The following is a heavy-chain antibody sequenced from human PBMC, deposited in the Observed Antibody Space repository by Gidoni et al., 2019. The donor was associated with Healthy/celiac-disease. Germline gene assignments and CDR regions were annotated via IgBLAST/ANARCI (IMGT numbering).Heavy chain of an antibody. J-gene: IGHJ4*02. CDR3: ARCDGEKYCTNGVCYSFNFDY. V-gene: IGHV1-18*04. Sequence: QVQLVQSGAEVKKPGASVKVSCKASGYTFTSYGISWVRQAPGQGLEWMGWISAYNGNTNYAQKLQGRVTMTTDTSTSTAYMELRSLRSDDTAVYYCARCDGEKYCTNGVCYSFNFDYWGQGTLVTVSS. CDR1: GYTFTSYG. D-gene: IGHD2-8*01. CDR2: ISAYNGNT.